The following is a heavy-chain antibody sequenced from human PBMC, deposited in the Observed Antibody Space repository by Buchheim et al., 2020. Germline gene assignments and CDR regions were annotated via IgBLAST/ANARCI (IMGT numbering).Heavy chain of an antibody. V-gene: IGHV4-61*01. CDR1: GGSVSSGSYY. Sequence: QVQLQESGPGLVKPSETLSLTCTVSGGSVSSGSYYWSWIRQPPGKGLEWIGYIYYGGSTSYNPSLKSRVTISVDTSRNQFSLKLSSVTAADTAVYYCARARDYCSSTSCYGIIWDYWGQGTL. D-gene: IGHD2-2*01. CDR3: ARARDYCSSTSCYGIIWDY. CDR2: IYYGGST. J-gene: IGHJ4*02.